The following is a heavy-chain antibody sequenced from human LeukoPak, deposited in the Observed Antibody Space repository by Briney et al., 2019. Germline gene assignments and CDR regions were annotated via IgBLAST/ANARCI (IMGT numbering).Heavy chain of an antibody. D-gene: IGHD4-17*01. V-gene: IGHV1-46*01. CDR2: INPSAGNT. J-gene: IGHJ4*02. CDR3: ARDHDYGDYLGDY. CDR1: GYTFSNYY. Sequence: GASVKVSCKASGYTFSNYYMHWVRQAPGQGLEWMGLINPSAGNTNYAQRFQGRVTMTRNTSTSTVYMELSSLRSEDTAVYYCARDHDYGDYLGDYWGQGTLVTVSS.